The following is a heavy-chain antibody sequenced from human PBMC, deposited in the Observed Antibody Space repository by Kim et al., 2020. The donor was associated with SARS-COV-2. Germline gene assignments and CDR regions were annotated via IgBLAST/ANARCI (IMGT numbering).Heavy chain of an antibody. Sequence: ASVKVSCKASGYTFTSYDINWVRQATGQGLEWMGWMNPNSGNTGYAQKFQGRVTMTRNTSISTAYMELSSLRSEDTAVYYCARKRWGAAAGWYYYYGMDVWGQGTTVTVSS. CDR1: GYTFTSYD. CDR2: MNPNSGNT. D-gene: IGHD6-13*01. J-gene: IGHJ6*02. V-gene: IGHV1-8*01. CDR3: ARKRWGAAAGWYYYYGMDV.